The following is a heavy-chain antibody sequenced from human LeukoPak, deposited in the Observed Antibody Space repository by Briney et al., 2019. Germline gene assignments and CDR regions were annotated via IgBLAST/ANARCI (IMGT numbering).Heavy chain of an antibody. CDR2: INQDGSEK. D-gene: IGHD3-16*02. J-gene: IGHJ4*02. Sequence: GGSLRLSCAASGFTFSSYWMSWVRQAPGKGLEWVANINQDGSEKYYVDSVKGRFTISRDNAKNSLHLQMNSLRAEDTAVYYCAATLDPFDYWGQGTLVTVSS. CDR1: GFTFSSYW. V-gene: IGHV3-7*03. CDR3: AATLDPFDY.